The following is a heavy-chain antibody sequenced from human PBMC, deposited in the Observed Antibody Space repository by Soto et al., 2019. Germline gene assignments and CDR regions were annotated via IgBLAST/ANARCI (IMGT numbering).Heavy chain of an antibody. CDR2: VIPMVGMS. V-gene: IGHV1-69*02. J-gene: IGHJ4*02. CDR3: ATNFGSGSAHFAY. Sequence: QVQLVQSGAEVKKPGSSVKVSCTASGGTFNFYSISWVRQAPGQGLAWVGRVIPMVGMSEYAQKFQGRVTITADKSTSTPSMNLRSLTSEDTAVYYCATNFGSGSAHFAYWGQGPLVTVSS. D-gene: IGHD3-10*01. CDR1: GGTFNFYS.